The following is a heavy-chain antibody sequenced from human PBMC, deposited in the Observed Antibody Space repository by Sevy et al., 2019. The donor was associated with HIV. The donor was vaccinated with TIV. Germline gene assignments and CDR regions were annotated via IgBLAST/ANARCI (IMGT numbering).Heavy chain of an antibody. CDR2: IYYNGHI. D-gene: IGHD1-26*01. CDR1: GGSITSLY. Sequence: SETLSLTCTVSGGSITSLYWNWIRQPPGKGLEWIANIYYNGHINYNPSLKSRVTLSLNTSKDQFSLRLSSVTAADTAMYYCAGENAWGRGYSWGQGTLVTVSS. V-gene: IGHV4-59*08. CDR3: AGENAWGRGYS. J-gene: IGHJ4*02.